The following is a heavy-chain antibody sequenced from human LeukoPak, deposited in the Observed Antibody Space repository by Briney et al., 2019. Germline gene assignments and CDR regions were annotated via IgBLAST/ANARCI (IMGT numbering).Heavy chain of an antibody. Sequence: PGRSLRLSCAASGFTFSSYAMHWVRQAPGKGLEWVAVISYDGSNKYYADSVKGRFTISRDNSKNTLYLQMNSLRAEDTAVYYCARAPWVLEWLAIVSYYFDYWGQGTLVTVSS. J-gene: IGHJ4*02. CDR2: ISYDGSNK. CDR1: GFTFSSYA. D-gene: IGHD3-3*01. CDR3: ARAPWVLEWLAIVSYYFDY. V-gene: IGHV3-30-3*01.